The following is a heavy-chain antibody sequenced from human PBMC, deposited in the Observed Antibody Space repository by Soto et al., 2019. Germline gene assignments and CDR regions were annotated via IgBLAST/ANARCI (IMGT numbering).Heavy chain of an antibody. V-gene: IGHV3-30-3*01. Sequence: GGSLRLSCAASGFTFNMYAMHWVRQAPGKGLEWAAAVSHDGSTKRYAESVKGRFTISRDNSKNTLYLQMFSLRVEDTAVHYCARDPDNGYHPSWFDPWGQGTLVTVSS. D-gene: IGHD2-2*01. CDR3: ARDPDNGYHPSWFDP. CDR1: GFTFNMYA. CDR2: VSHDGSTK. J-gene: IGHJ5*02.